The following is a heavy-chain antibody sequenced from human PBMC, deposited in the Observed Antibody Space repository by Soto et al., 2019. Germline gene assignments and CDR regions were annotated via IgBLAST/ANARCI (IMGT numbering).Heavy chain of an antibody. V-gene: IGHV3-30*18. CDR2: ISYDGSNK. J-gene: IGHJ6*02. CDR3: AKGVAAAEYYYYYGMDV. Sequence: QVQLVESGRGVVQPGRSLRLSCAASGFTFSSYGMHWVRQAPGKGLEWVAVISYDGSNKYYADSVKGRFTISRDNSKNTLYLQMNSLRAEDTAVYYCAKGVAAAEYYYYYGMDVWGQGTTVTVSS. D-gene: IGHD6-13*01. CDR1: GFTFSSYG.